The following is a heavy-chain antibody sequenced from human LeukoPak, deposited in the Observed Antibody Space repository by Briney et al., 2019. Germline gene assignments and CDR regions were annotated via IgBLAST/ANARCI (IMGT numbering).Heavy chain of an antibody. D-gene: IGHD6-6*01. CDR1: GDSINNYY. J-gene: IGHJ4*02. CDR3: ARHDPRGEPARLGFFDY. Sequence: SETLSLTCTVSGDSINNYYWSWIRKPPGKGLEWIGYIYYSGSTNYNPSLKSRVTISVDTSKNQFSLNLSSVSAADTAVYYCARHDPRGEPARLGFFDYWGQGTLVTVSS. CDR2: IYYSGST. V-gene: IGHV4-59*08.